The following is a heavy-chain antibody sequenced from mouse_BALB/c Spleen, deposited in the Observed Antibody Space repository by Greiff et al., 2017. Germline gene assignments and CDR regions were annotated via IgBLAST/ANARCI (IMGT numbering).Heavy chain of an antibody. J-gene: IGHJ4*01. CDR2: IYPGGGYT. CDR3: ADWSRIGYAMDY. D-gene: IGHD4-1*01. Sequence: VQLQQSGAELVRPGTSVKISCKASGYTFTNYWLGWVKQRPGHGLEWIGDIYPGGGYTNYNEKFKGKATLTADTSSSTAYMQLSSLTSEDSAVYFCADWSRIGYAMDYWGQGTSVTVSS. V-gene: IGHV1-63*02. CDR1: GYTFTNYW.